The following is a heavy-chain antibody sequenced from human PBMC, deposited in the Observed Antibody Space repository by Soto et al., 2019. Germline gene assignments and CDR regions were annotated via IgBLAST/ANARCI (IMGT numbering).Heavy chain of an antibody. J-gene: IGHJ6*02. D-gene: IGHD1-26*01. CDR1: GASIRSFF. CDR3: ARPSGSYSYYYGMDV. V-gene: IGHV4-59*01. CDR2: IYYSVCT. Sequence: QVHLQESGPGLVKPSETLSLTCTVSGASIRSFFWTWIRQPPGRGLEWIGNIYYSVCTNYTPSLKNRVTMSVDPSKNQFSLMLTSVTSADTAVYYCARPSGSYSYYYGMDVWGQGTTVTVSS.